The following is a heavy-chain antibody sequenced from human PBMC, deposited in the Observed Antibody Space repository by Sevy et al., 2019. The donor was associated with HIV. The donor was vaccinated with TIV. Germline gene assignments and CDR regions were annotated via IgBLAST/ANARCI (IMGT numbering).Heavy chain of an antibody. CDR2: MNPNSGNT. CDR1: GYTFTSYD. Sequence: ASVKVSCKASGYTFTSYDINWVRQATGQGLEWMGWMNPNSGNTGYAQKFQGRVTMTRNTSISTAYMELSSLSTEDTAVYYCARPPRPKYYDFWSGYSAPGGMDVWGQGTTVTVSS. J-gene: IGHJ6*02. V-gene: IGHV1-8*01. CDR3: ARPPRPKYYDFWSGYSAPGGMDV. D-gene: IGHD3-3*01.